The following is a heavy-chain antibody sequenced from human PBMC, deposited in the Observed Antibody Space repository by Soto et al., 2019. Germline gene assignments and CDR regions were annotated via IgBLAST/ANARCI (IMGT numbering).Heavy chain of an antibody. J-gene: IGHJ5*02. Sequence: QVQLVQSGAEVKKPGASVKVSCKASGYTFTSYDINWVRQATGQGLEWMGWMNPNSGNTGYAQKFQGRVTMTRHTSISTAYMELSSLRSEDTAVYFCARERSAAGTGWFDPWGQGTRVTGSS. CDR2: MNPNSGNT. V-gene: IGHV1-8*01. CDR3: ARERSAAGTGWFDP. D-gene: IGHD6-13*01. CDR1: GYTFTSYD.